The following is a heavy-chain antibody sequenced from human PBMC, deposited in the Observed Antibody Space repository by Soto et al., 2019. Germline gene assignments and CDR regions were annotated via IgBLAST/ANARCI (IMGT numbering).Heavy chain of an antibody. CDR1: GFTVSSNY. Sequence: PGGSLRLSCAASGFTVSSNYMSWVRQAPGKGLEWVSVIYSGGSKYYADSVKGRFTISRDNSKNTLYLQMNSLRAEDTAVYYCAEELTVTTVDASDAFDIWGQGTMVTVSS. J-gene: IGHJ3*02. V-gene: IGHV3-66*01. CDR2: IYSGGSK. CDR3: AEELTVTTVDASDAFDI. D-gene: IGHD4-17*01.